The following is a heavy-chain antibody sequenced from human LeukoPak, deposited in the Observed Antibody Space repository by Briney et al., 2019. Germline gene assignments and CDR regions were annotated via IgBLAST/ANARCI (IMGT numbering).Heavy chain of an antibody. D-gene: IGHD2-15*01. CDR1: GFTFSSYG. V-gene: IGHV3-23*01. J-gene: IGHJ5*02. Sequence: GGSLRLSCAASGFTFSSYGMSWVRQAPGKGLEWVSAISGSGGSTYSADSLKGRFTISRDNSKDTLYLQMNSLRVEDTAIYYCAKSRGGSFPGGFDPWGHGTLVTISS. CDR3: AKSRGGSFPGGFDP. CDR2: ISGSGGST.